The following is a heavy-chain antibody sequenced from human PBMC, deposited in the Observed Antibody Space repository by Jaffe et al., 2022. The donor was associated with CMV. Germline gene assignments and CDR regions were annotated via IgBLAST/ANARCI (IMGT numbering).Heavy chain of an antibody. Sequence: QITLKESGPTLVKPTQTLTLTCTFSGFSLSTSGVGVGWIRQPPGKALEWLALIYWNDDKRYSPSLKSRLTITKDTSKNQVVLTMTNMDPVDTATYYCAHKDLRSSGWYGGGDYWGQGTLVTVSS. V-gene: IGHV2-5*01. D-gene: IGHD6-19*01. CDR1: GFSLSTSGVG. CDR3: AHKDLRSSGWYGGGDY. CDR2: IYWNDDK. J-gene: IGHJ4*02.